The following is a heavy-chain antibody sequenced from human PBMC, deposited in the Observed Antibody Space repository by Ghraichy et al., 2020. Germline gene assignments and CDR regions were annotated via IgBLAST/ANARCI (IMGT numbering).Heavy chain of an antibody. CDR2: ISGSGVNT. CDR3: AKGTYHYDSSGPPHASDM. D-gene: IGHD3-22*01. Sequence: GGSLRLSCAASGFTFSTYAMSWVRQAPGKGLEWVSGISGSGVNTYTADSLRGRFTISRDNSKNTLYLQMNSLRAEDTAVYFCAKGTYHYDSSGPPHASDMWGQGTKVTVSS. J-gene: IGHJ3*02. CDR1: GFTFSTYA. V-gene: IGHV3-23*01.